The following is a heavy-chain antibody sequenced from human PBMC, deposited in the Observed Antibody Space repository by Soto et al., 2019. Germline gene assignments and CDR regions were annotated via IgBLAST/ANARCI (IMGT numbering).Heavy chain of an antibody. CDR1: GFTFSSYH. CDR3: ARGALAVAGTLDY. J-gene: IGHJ4*02. Sequence: EVQLVDSGGGLVQPGGSLRLSCAASGFTFSSYHMNWVRQAPGKGLEWVSYISSSISTISTIYYADSVKGRFTISRDNAKTPLYLQMNSLRAEDTAVYYCARGALAVAGTLDYWGQGTLVTVSS. D-gene: IGHD6-19*01. CDR2: ISSSISTISTI. V-gene: IGHV3-48*01.